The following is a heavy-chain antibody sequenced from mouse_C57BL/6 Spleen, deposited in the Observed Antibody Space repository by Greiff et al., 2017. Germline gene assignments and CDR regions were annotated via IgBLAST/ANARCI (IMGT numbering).Heavy chain of an antibody. CDR2: IRSKSNNYAT. D-gene: IGHD2-3*01. Sequence: EVKVIESGGGLVQPKGSLKLSCAASGFSFNTYAMNWVRQAPGKGLEWVARIRSKSNNYATYYADSVKDRFTISRDDSESMLYLQMNNLKTEDTAMYYCVRSSDGYYRYWYFDVWGTGTTVTVSS. CDR3: VRSSDGYYRYWYFDV. V-gene: IGHV10-1*01. J-gene: IGHJ1*03. CDR1: GFSFNTYA.